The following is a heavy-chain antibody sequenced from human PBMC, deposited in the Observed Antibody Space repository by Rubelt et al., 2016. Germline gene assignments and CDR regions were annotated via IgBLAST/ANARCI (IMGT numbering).Heavy chain of an antibody. CDR2: INPNSGGT. J-gene: IGHJ3*02. CDR3: AALDFNWNGAFDI. Sequence: LGGMGRINPNSGGTNYAQKFQGRVTMTRDTSISTAYMELSSLRSEDTAVYYCAALDFNWNGAFDIWGQGTMVTVSS. V-gene: IGHV1-2*06. D-gene: IGHD1-20*01.